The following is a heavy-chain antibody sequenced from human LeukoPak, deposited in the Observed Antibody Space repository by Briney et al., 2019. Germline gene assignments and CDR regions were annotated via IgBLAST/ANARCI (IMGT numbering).Heavy chain of an antibody. CDR1: GGSIISGGYY. CDR2: IYYSGST. D-gene: IGHD5-18*01. Sequence: SQTLSLTCTVSGGSIISGGYYWSWIRQPPGKGLEWIGYIYYSGSTYYNPSLKSRVTISVDTSKNQFSLKLSSVTAADTAVYYCARGIQLWFGWFDPWGQGTLVTDSS. V-gene: IGHV4-31*03. J-gene: IGHJ5*02. CDR3: ARGIQLWFGWFDP.